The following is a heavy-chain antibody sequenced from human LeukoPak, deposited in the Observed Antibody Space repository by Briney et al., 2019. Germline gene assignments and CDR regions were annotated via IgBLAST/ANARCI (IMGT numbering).Heavy chain of an antibody. J-gene: IGHJ4*02. CDR3: ARDRRVKDYGSGKYFDY. CDR2: ISAYNGNT. D-gene: IGHD3-10*01. V-gene: IGHV1-18*01. CDR1: GYTFTSYG. Sequence: ASVKVSCKASGYTFTSYGISWVRQAPGQGLEWMGWISAYNGNTNYAQKLQGRVTMTTDTSTRTAYMELRSLRSDDTAVYYCARDRRVKDYGSGKYFDYCGQGTLVTVSS.